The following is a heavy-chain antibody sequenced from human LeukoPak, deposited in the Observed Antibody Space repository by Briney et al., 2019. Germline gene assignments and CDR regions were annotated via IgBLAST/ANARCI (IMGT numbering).Heavy chain of an antibody. CDR1: GLSISSSDYY. V-gene: IGHV4-39*01. CDR2: IYYTGTT. D-gene: IGHD2/OR15-2a*01. J-gene: IGHJ5*02. Sequence: SETLSLTCTVCGLSISSSDYYWAWIRQPPGKVVEWIGIIYYTGTTYYNPSLTSRVTISVDTSKNQFSLRLGSVTAADTAVYYCARLAYYYSTIRRPSRFDPRGEGTLVTVSS. CDR3: ARLAYYYSTIRRPSRFDP.